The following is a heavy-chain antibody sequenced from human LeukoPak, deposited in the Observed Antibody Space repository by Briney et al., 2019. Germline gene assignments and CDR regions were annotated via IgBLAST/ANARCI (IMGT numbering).Heavy chain of an antibody. CDR3: ARDLGGYDTYYYYYAMDV. CDR2: IKQDGSEK. D-gene: IGHD5-12*01. J-gene: IGHJ6*04. Sequence: GGSLRLSCAASGFSLSNYWMNWVRQAPGKGLEWVANIKQDGSEKNYVDSVKGRFSISRDNAKNSLILQMNSLRDEDTAVYYCARDLGGYDTYYYYYAMDVWGEGTTVIVSS. CDR1: GFSLSNYW. V-gene: IGHV3-7*01.